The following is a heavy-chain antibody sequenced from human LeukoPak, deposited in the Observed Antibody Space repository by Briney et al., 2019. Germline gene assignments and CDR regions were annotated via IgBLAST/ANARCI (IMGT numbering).Heavy chain of an antibody. CDR1: GGSISSSSYY. CDR2: IYYSGSV. V-gene: IGHV4-39*01. Sequence: SETLSLTCTVSGGSISSSSYYWGWICQPPGKGLEWIASIYYSGSVHYNLSLKSRVTMSVDTSKNQFSLNLRSVTAADTAVYYCARRMIGIRFDPWGQGTLVTVSS. J-gene: IGHJ5*02. D-gene: IGHD3-22*01. CDR3: ARRMIGIRFDP.